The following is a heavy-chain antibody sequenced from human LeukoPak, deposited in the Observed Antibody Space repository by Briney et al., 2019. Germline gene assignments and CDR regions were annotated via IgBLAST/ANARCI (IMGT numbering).Heavy chain of an antibody. Sequence: PGGSLRLSCAASGFTSSSYWMHWVRQVPGKGLVWVSRISGDGTARNYADSVKGRFTISRDDAKNTVDLQMNSLRGEDTAVYYCAKDGGLWVSAHWGDSWGRGTLVTVSS. CDR1: GFTSSSYW. D-gene: IGHD7-27*01. CDR2: ISGDGTAR. J-gene: IGHJ4*02. CDR3: AKDGGLWVSAHWGDS. V-gene: IGHV3-74*01.